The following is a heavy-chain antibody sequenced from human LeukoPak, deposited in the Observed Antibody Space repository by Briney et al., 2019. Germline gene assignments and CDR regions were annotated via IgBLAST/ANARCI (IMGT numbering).Heavy chain of an antibody. J-gene: IGHJ3*02. V-gene: IGHV3-21*01. CDR2: ISSSSYI. CDR3: ARVNVAVAGAFYI. CDR1: GFTFSSSP. Sequence: GGSLRLSCAASGFTFSSSPMTWVRLAPGKGLEWVSYISSSSYIYYADSVKGRFTISRDNAKNSLYLQMNSLRAEDTAVYYYARVNVAVAGAFYIWGQGTMVTVSS. D-gene: IGHD6-19*01.